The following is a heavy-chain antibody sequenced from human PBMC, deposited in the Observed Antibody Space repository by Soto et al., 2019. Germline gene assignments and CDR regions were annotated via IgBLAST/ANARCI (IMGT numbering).Heavy chain of an antibody. Sequence: PGESLKISCTGSGYSFTSYWIGWVRQMPGKGLEWMGIIYPGDSDTRYSPSFQGQVTISADKSISTAYLQWSSLKASDTAMYYCARQVPNWNYASGMDVWGQGTTVTVSS. CDR1: GYSFTSYW. V-gene: IGHV5-51*01. D-gene: IGHD1-7*01. CDR3: ARQVPNWNYASGMDV. CDR2: IYPGDSDT. J-gene: IGHJ6*02.